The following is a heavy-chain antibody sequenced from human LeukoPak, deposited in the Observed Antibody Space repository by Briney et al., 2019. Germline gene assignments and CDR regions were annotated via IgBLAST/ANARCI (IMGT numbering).Heavy chain of an antibody. D-gene: IGHD6-13*01. CDR1: GFTFSSYA. CDR3: AKDSTTWYDTFDI. V-gene: IGHV3-23*01. Sequence: GGSLRLSCAASGFTFSSYAISWVRQAPGKGLEWVSAISGSGGSTYYADSVKGRFTISRDNSKNTLYLQMSSLRAEDTAVYLCAKDSTTWYDTFDIWGQGTMVTVSS. J-gene: IGHJ3*02. CDR2: ISGSGGST.